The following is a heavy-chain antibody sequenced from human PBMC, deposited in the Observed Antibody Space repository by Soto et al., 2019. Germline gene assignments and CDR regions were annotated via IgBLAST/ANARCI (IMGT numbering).Heavy chain of an antibody. V-gene: IGHV3-33*01. J-gene: IGHJ4*02. CDR2: IWYDGSNK. Sequence: GGSLRLSSAASGFTFSSYVMHWVRQAPGKGLEWVAVIWYDGSNKYYADSVKGRFTISRDNSKNTLYLQMNSLRAEDTAVYYCGTYPYDYIWGSYRPFDYWGQGTLVTVSS. CDR3: GTYPYDYIWGSYRPFDY. D-gene: IGHD3-16*02. CDR1: GFTFSSYV.